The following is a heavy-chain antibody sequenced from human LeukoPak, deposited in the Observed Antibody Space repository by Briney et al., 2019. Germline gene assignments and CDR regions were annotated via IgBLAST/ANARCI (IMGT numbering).Heavy chain of an antibody. CDR3: ARASRDGIDP. CDR1: GGSISSGGYY. CDR2: MYHSGST. V-gene: IGHV4-39*07. J-gene: IGHJ5*02. Sequence: PSETLSLTCTVSGGSISSGGYYWGWIRHPPGKGLEWIGSMYHSGSTYFNASLKSRVTVSGDTSKNHFSLELTAVPAADTAVYCCARASRDGIDPWGQGTQVTVSS.